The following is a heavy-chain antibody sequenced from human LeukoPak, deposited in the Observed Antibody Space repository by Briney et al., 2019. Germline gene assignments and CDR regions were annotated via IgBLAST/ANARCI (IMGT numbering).Heavy chain of an antibody. CDR2: IYHSGTT. CDR3: ARDLKIFGVVAVDY. D-gene: IGHD3-3*01. CDR1: GYSISSGNY. V-gene: IGHV4-38-2*02. J-gene: IGHJ4*02. Sequence: PSETLSLTCTVSGYSISSGNYWGWIRQSPGKGLEWIGNIYHSGTTYYNPSLKSRVTISVDTSKNQFSLKLSSVTAADTAVYYCARDLKIFGVVAVDYWGQGTLVTVSS.